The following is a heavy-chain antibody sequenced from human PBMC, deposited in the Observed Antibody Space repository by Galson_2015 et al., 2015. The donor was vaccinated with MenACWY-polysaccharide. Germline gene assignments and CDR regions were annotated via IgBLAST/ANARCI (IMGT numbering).Heavy chain of an antibody. D-gene: IGHD6-6*01. CDR2: IYYSGAT. CDR3: ARHRTEYKYAMDV. CDR1: GASISGHY. Sequence: TGLLKPSETLSLTCTVSGASISGHYWSWIRQPPGKGLEWIAYIYYSGATNYNPSLQSRVTISLDTSRNQFSLTLSSVTAADPAVYYCARHRTEYKYAMDVWGQGTTVTVSS. V-gene: IGHV4-59*11. J-gene: IGHJ6*02.